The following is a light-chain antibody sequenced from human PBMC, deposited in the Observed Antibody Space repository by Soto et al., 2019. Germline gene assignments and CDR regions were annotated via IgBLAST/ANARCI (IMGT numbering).Light chain of an antibody. V-gene: IGKV3-20*01. CDR3: QQYDTSPWT. Sequence: EIVLTQSPGTLSLSPGERATLSCRASQSVSSGFLAWYQQKPGQAPRLLIYGASSRATGIPDRFSGSGSGTDFTLTISRLEPEDSAVYYCQQYDTSPWTFGQGTKVEIK. CDR2: GAS. J-gene: IGKJ1*01. CDR1: QSVSSGF.